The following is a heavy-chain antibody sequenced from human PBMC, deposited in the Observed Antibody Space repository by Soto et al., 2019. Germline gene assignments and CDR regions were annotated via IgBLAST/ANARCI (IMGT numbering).Heavy chain of an antibody. V-gene: IGHV1-18*04. CDR1: GYTFFRYG. D-gene: IGHD2-15*01. CDR2: ISANNGNT. CDR3: VRVVEAATRHTDFDS. Sequence: ASVKVSCKASGYTFFRYGLSWVRQAPGQGLEWMGWISANNGNTNYAQKFQGRVTMTTDTSTSTAYMELRSLRSDDTAMYYCVRVVEAATRHTDFDSWGQGIVVTVS. J-gene: IGHJ4*02.